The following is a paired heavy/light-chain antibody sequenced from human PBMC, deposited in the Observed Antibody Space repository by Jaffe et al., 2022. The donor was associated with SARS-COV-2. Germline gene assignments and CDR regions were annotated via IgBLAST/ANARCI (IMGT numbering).Heavy chain of an antibody. D-gene: IGHD5-12*01. V-gene: IGHV1-69*01. CDR3: AREGGYHSGYYFLY. CDR1: GDTFSSYD. CDR2: VVPMFGKA. J-gene: IGHJ4*02. Sequence: QVQLVQSGAEVKKPGSSVKVSCKASGDTFSSYDISWVRQVPGQSPEWMGGVVPMFGKANYAQKFQGRVTVTADESTSTVYLELRSLRSDDTAVYYCAREGGYHSGYYFLYWGQGTLVTVSS.
Light chain of an antibody. J-gene: IGKJ4*01. CDR3: QQYDSSPFT. CDR2: DAS. V-gene: IGKV3-20*01. CDR1: QSISGSY. Sequence: DIVLTQSPGTLSLSPGERATLSCRASQSISGSYLAWYQQKPGQAPRLLIYDASNRATGIPDRFSGSGSGTDFTLTISRLEPEDFAMYYCQQYDSSPFTFAGGTKVEIK.